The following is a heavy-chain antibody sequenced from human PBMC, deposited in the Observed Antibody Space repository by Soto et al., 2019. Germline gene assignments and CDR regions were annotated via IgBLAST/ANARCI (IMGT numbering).Heavy chain of an antibody. CDR3: ASGHDFWSAEFYGMDV. D-gene: IGHD3-3*01. CDR1: GYIFITHA. CDR2: VNPDNGNT. J-gene: IGHJ6*02. Sequence: ASVKVSCKTSGYIFITHAIHLVRQAPGQGLEWMGWVNPDNGNTKYSEKLQGRVAITRDTSASTAYMELTSLRSEDTAIYYCASGHDFWSAEFYGMDVWGQGTTVTVSS. V-gene: IGHV1-3*01.